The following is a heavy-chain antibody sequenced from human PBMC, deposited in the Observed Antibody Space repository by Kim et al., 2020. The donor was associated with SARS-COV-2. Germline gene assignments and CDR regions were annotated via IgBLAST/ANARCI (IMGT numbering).Heavy chain of an antibody. V-gene: IGHV3-33*01. CDR1: GFTFSSYG. Sequence: GGSLRLSCAASGFTFSSYGMYWVRQAPGKGLEWVAVIWYDGSNKYYADSVKGRFTISRDNSKNTLYLQMNSLRAEDTAVYYCARVLRFLNWIDYWGQGTLVTVSS. CDR3: ARVLRFLNWIDY. CDR2: IWYDGSNK. D-gene: IGHD3-3*01. J-gene: IGHJ4*02.